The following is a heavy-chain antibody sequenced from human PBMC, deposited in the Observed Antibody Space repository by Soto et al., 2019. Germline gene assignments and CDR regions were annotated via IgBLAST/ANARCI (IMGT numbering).Heavy chain of an antibody. V-gene: IGHV3-33*01. CDR3: ARGGGSNWFDP. J-gene: IGHJ5*02. CDR1: GFTFSSYG. Sequence: PGGSLRLSCAASGFTFSSYGMHWVRQAPGKGLEWVAVIWYDGSNKYYADSVKGRFTISRDNSKNTLYLQMNSLRAEDTAVYYCARGGGSNWFDPWGQGTLVTVSS. CDR2: IWYDGSNK. D-gene: IGHD2-15*01.